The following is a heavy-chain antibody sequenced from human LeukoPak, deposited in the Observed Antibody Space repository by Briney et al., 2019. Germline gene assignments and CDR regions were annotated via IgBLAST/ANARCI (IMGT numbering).Heavy chain of an antibody. CDR1: GASISGWY. J-gene: IGHJ4*02. CDR2: VYGSGYT. D-gene: IGHD6-19*01. V-gene: IGHV4-59*01. CDR3: ARETSLAGFASGLGINY. Sequence: SETLSLTCTVSGASISGWYWSWIRQPPGKGLEWIGYVYGSGYTNYNPSLKSRVTMSIDTSKNHFSLKLTSVTAADTATYYCARETSLAGFASGLGINYWGQGILVTVSS.